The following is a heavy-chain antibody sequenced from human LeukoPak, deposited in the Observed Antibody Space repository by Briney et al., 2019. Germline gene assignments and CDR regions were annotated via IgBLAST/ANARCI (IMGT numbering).Heavy chain of an antibody. D-gene: IGHD5-12*01. Sequence: GGSLRLSCAASGFTFSSYAMSWVRQAPGKGLEWVSAISGSGGSTYCADSVKGRFTISRDNSKNTLYLQMNSLRAEDTAVYYCASRGYSGYDSDYWGQGTLVTVSS. CDR3: ASRGYSGYDSDY. CDR2: ISGSGGST. CDR1: GFTFSSYA. J-gene: IGHJ4*02. V-gene: IGHV3-23*01.